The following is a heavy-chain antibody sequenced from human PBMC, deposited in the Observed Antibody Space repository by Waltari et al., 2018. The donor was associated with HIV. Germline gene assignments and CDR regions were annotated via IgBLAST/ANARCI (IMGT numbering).Heavy chain of an antibody. D-gene: IGHD3-22*01. Sequence: QVQLVESGGGVVQPGRSLRLSCAASGFPFSSYGMHWVRQAPGKGLEWVAVISYEGSNKYYADSMKGRFTISRDNSKNTLYLQMNSLRAEDTAVYYCAKDPYYYDSSGYADYFDYWGQGTLVTVSS. CDR2: ISYEGSNK. V-gene: IGHV3-30*18. J-gene: IGHJ4*02. CDR3: AKDPYYYDSSGYADYFDY. CDR1: GFPFSSYG.